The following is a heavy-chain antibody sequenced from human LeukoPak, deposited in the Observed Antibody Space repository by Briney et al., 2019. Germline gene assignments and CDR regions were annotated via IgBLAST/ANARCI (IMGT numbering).Heavy chain of an antibody. D-gene: IGHD2-21*01. CDR1: GGSISSSSYY. CDR2: IYYSGSI. Sequence: SETLSLTCTVSGGSISSSSYYWGWIRQPPGKGPEWIGSIYYSGSIYYNPSLKSRVTISVDTSKNQFSLKLSSVTAADTAVYYCARLSYSSGDYWGQGTLVTVSS. CDR3: ARLSYSSGDY. J-gene: IGHJ4*02. V-gene: IGHV4-39*01.